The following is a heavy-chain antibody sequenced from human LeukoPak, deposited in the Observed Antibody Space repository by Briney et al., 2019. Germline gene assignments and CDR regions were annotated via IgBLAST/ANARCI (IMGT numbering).Heavy chain of an antibody. CDR1: GYTFTSYD. CDR3: ARELGYCSSTSCYWFDP. D-gene: IGHD2-2*01. CDR2: MNPNSGNT. V-gene: IGHV1-8*01. Sequence: GASVKVSCKASGYTFTSYDINWVRQATGQGLEWMGWMNPNSGNTGYAQKFQGRVTITRNTSISTAYMELSSLRSEDTAVYYCARELGYCSSTSCYWFDPWGQGTLVTVSS. J-gene: IGHJ5*02.